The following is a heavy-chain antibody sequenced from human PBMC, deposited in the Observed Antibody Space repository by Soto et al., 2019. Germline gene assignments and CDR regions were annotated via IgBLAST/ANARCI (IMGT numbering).Heavy chain of an antibody. CDR2: ISYDGSNK. V-gene: IGHV3-30*03. CDR3: ARTNRILDAFDI. Sequence: GGSLRLSCAASGFTFSSYGMHWVRQAPGKWLEWVAVISYDGSNKYYADSVKGRFTISRDNAKNSLYLQMNSLRAEDTAVYYCARTNRILDAFDIWGQGTMVTVSS. J-gene: IGHJ3*02. CDR1: GFTFSSYG. D-gene: IGHD2-15*01.